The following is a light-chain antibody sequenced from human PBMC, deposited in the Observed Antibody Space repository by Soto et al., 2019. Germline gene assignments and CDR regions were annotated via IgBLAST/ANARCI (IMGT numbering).Light chain of an antibody. CDR3: QQYGSSPLT. V-gene: IGKV3-20*01. CDR1: QSVSSSY. J-gene: IGKJ4*01. CDR2: GAS. Sequence: EIGLTQSPGTLSLSPGERATLSCRASQSVSSSYLAWYQQKPGQAPRLLIYGASSRATGIPDRFSGSGSGTDFTLTISRLEPEDFAVYYCQQYGSSPLTFGGGIKVEIK.